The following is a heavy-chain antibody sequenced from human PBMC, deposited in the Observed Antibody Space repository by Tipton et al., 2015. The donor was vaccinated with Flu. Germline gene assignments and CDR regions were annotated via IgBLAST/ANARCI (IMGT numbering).Heavy chain of an antibody. CDR3: ATLGDGYNWDHFDY. J-gene: IGHJ4*02. CDR2: IKQDGSEK. D-gene: IGHD5-24*01. Sequence: GSLRLSCAGSGFTFSSYWMSWVRQVPGKGLEWVANIKQDGSEKYYVDSVKGRFTISRDNAKSSLYLQMNSLRAEDTAVYYCATLGDGYNWDHFDYWGQGTLVTVSS. V-gene: IGHV3-7*01. CDR1: GFTFSSYW.